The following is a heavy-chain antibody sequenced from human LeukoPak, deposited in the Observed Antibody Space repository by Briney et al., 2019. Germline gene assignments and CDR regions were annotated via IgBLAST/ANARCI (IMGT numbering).Heavy chain of an antibody. CDR1: GGSISSGDYF. V-gene: IGHV4-30-4*01. CDR2: VYYSGTT. J-gene: IGHJ4*02. CDR3: TRAYWIGFHFDS. D-gene: IGHD3-3*01. Sequence: PSETLSLTCSVSGGSISSGDYFWTWIRQPPGKGLEYIGYVYYSGTTYYNPSLKSRITMSVDMSANQFSLRPTSVSAADTAVYYCTRAYWIGFHFDSWGQGILVSVSS.